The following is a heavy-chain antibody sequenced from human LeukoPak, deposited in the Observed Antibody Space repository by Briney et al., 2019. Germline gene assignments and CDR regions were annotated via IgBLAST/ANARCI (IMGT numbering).Heavy chain of an antibody. Sequence: PGRSLRLSCAASGSTFSSYGMHWVRQAPGKGLEWVAVIWYDGSNKYYADSVKGRFTISRDNSKNTLYLQMNSLRAEDTAVYYCAKGGMVAAILGYWGQGTLVTVSS. CDR1: GSTFSSYG. V-gene: IGHV3-33*06. CDR3: AKGGMVAAILGY. J-gene: IGHJ4*02. D-gene: IGHD2-15*01. CDR2: IWYDGSNK.